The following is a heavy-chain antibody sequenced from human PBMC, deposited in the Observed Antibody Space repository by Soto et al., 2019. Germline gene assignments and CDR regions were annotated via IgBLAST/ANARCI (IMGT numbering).Heavy chain of an antibody. CDR2: ITWNGGNT. D-gene: IGHD3-3*01. V-gene: IGHV3-43*01. Sequence: GGSLRLSCAASGFRFDDYNIHWVRQAPGKGLEWVSLITWNGGNTYYADSVKGRFTISRDGTTESVSLQMTSLKREDTGLYYCARETLSFGSALDAWGQGTMVTVSS. CDR3: ARETLSFGSALDA. CDR1: GFRFDDYN. J-gene: IGHJ6*02.